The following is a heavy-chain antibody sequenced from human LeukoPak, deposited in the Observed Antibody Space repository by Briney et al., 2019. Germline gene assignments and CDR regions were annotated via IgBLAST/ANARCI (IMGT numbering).Heavy chain of an antibody. CDR3: ARDPIAAAGTFDY. J-gene: IGHJ4*02. CDR1: GFTLSSYW. V-gene: IGHV3-7*01. D-gene: IGHD6-13*01. Sequence: GGSLRLSCAASGFTLSSYWMSWVRQAPGKGLEWVANIKQDGSEKYYVDSVKGRFTISRDNAKNSLYLQMNSLRAEDTAVYYCARDPIAAAGTFDYWGQGTLVTVSS. CDR2: IKQDGSEK.